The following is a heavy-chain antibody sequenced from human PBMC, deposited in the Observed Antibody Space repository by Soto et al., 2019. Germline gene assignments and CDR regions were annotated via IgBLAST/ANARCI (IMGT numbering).Heavy chain of an antibody. CDR2: IYYSGST. CDR3: ARVRLGVPPPAPIAGKAPESDYYGMDV. V-gene: IGHV4-39*01. D-gene: IGHD2-21*01. CDR1: GGSISSGGYY. Sequence: SETLSLTCTVSGGSISSGGYYWSWIRQPPGKGLEWIGSIYYSGSTYYNPSLKSRVTISVDTSKNQFSLKLSSVTAADTAVYYCARVRLGVPPPAPIAGKAPESDYYGMDVRGQGTTVTVSS. J-gene: IGHJ6*02.